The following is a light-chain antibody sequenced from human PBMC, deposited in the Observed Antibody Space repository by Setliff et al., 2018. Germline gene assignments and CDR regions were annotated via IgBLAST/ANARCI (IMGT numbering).Light chain of an antibody. CDR2: GDT. V-gene: IGLV1-40*01. Sequence: QSALAQPPSVSGAPGQRVTISCTGSRTNFGAGYDVHWYQQLPGTAPKLLIYGDTNRPSGVPDRFPGSKSGTSASLAITGLQAEDEADYYCQSYDSSLSRHVFGSGTKVT. CDR3: QSYDSSLSRHV. J-gene: IGLJ1*01. CDR1: RTNFGAGYD.